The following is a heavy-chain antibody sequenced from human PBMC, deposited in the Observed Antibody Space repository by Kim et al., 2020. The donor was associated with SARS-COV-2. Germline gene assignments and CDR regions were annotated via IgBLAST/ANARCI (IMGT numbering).Heavy chain of an antibody. Sequence: GGSLRLSCAASGFTFDDYAMHWVRQAPGKGLEWVSGISWNSGSIGYADSVKGRFTISRDNAKNSLYLQMNSLRAEDTALYYCAKDYGYSSGWGEFDYWGQGTLVTVSS. V-gene: IGHV3-9*01. D-gene: IGHD6-19*01. CDR3: AKDYGYSSGWGEFDY. CDR2: ISWNSGSI. CDR1: GFTFDDYA. J-gene: IGHJ4*02.